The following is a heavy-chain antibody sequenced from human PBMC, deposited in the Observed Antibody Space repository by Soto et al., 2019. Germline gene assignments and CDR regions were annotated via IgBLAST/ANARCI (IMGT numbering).Heavy chain of an antibody. V-gene: IGHV1-18*04. J-gene: IGHJ4*02. Sequence: ASVKVSCNAFGYTFTSYGISWVRQSPGQGLEWMGWISAYEGNTNYAQKLQGRVTMTTDTSTSTAYMELRSLRYDDTAVYYCARDTNPADFFDYGGQGTLVPVYS. CDR1: GYTFTSYG. CDR3: ARDTNPADFFDY. CDR2: ISAYEGNT. D-gene: IGHD2-8*01.